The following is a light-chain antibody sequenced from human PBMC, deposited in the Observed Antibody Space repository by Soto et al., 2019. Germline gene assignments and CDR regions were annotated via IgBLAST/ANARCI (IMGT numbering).Light chain of an antibody. CDR2: DVS. J-gene: IGLJ1*01. CDR3: CSYTTSNTRQIV. CDR1: SRDVGGYNY. Sequence: QSALTQPASVSGSPGQSITISCTGTSRDVGGYNYVAWYQQHPGKGPKFMIYDVSNRPSGVSNRFSGSKSGNTASLTISGLQAEDEADYYCCSYTTSNTRQIVFGTGTKVTVL. V-gene: IGLV2-14*01.